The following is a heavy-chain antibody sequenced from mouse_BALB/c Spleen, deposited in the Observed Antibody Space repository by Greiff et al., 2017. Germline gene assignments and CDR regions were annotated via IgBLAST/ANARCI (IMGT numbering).Heavy chain of an antibody. V-gene: IGHV3-2*02. CDR3: ARVRYDEGAMDY. D-gene: IGHD2-12*01. Sequence: EVKLMESGPGLVKPSQSLSLTCTVTGYSITSDYAWNWIRQFPGNKLEWMGYISYSGSTSYNPSLKSRISITRDTSKNQFFLQLNSVTTEDTATYYCARVRYDEGAMDYWGQGTSVTVSS. CDR2: ISYSGST. J-gene: IGHJ4*01. CDR1: GYSITSDYA.